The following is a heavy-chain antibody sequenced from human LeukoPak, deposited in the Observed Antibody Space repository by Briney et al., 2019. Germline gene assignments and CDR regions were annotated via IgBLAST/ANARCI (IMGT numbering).Heavy chain of an antibody. Sequence: ASVKVSCKASGYTFTDYYIHWVRQAPGQGLEWMGWINPNSGDTNYAQKFQGSVTMARDTSISTAYIILRRLTSDDTAVYYCARGPLEYCSGGSCYSGRNWFDPWGQGTLVTVSS. CDR2: INPNSGDT. D-gene: IGHD2-15*01. CDR3: ARGPLEYCSGGSCYSGRNWFDP. J-gene: IGHJ5*02. CDR1: GYTFTDYY. V-gene: IGHV1-2*02.